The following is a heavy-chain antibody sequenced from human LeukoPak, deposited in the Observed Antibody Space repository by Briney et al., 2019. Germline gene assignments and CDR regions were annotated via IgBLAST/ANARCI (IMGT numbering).Heavy chain of an antibody. Sequence: GSLRLSCAASGFTFRNYVIHWVRQAPGKGLEWVSVISGSGGTTYYADSVKGRFTISRDSSKNTLYLQMNSLRAEDTAVYYCAKVSGGGLYYDGMDVWGQGTTVTVSS. CDR2: ISGSGGTT. D-gene: IGHD1-14*01. CDR1: GFTFRNYV. J-gene: IGHJ6*02. CDR3: AKVSGGGLYYDGMDV. V-gene: IGHV3-23*01.